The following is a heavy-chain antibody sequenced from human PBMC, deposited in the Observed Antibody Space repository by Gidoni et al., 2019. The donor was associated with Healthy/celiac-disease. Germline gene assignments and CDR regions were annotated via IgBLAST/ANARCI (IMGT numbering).Heavy chain of an antibody. J-gene: IGHJ4*02. D-gene: IGHD6-19*01. CDR3: ARGGVVGIAVE. V-gene: IGHV3-11*01. Sequence: QVQLVESGGDLVKPGGTRRLFCAASVFPFSDYYMSWNRPAPGKGLEWVSYISRLGSTIYYSASVKVRFTISRDNAKNSLYLQINSLRAEDPAVYYCARGGVVGIAVEGGQGTLVTVSS. CDR2: ISRLGSTI. CDR1: VFPFSDYY.